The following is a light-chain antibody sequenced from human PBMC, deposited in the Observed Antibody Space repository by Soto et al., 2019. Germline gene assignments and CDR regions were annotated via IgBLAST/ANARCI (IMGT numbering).Light chain of an antibody. CDR1: QSISSY. J-gene: IGKJ1*01. CDR2: DAS. CDR3: QQYTTYWT. V-gene: IGKV1-5*01. Sequence: DIQMTQSPSSLSASVGDRVTITCRASQSISSYLSWYQQKPGKAPKLLIYDASILESGVPSRFSGSESGTEFTLTISSLQPDDFATYYCQQYTTYWTFGQGTKVDIK.